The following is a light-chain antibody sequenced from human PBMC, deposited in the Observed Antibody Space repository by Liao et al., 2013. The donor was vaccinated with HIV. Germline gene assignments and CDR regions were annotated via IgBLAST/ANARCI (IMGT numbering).Light chain of an antibody. V-gene: IGLV3-1*01. CDR3: QAWDRSTVV. Sequence: SYELTQPPSVSVSPGQTASVTCSGHRLGDKFACWYQQKPGQSPLLVMYQDDKRPSGIPERFSGSNSGNTATLTISGTQATDEADYYCQAWDRSTVVFGGGTKLTVL. CDR2: QDD. CDR1: RLGDKF. J-gene: IGLJ3*02.